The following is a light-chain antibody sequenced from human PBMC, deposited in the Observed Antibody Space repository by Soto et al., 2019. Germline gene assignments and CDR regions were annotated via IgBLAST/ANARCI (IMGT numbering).Light chain of an antibody. J-gene: IGKJ5*01. CDR2: AAS. CDR3: QQSYSTLSIT. CDR1: QSISSY. Sequence: IQMTRSPSSLSASVRDRVTITTRSSQSISSYLNWYQQKPGKAPKLLIYAASSLQSGVPSRFSGSGSGTDFTLTISSLQPEDFATYYCQQSYSTLSITFGQGTRLEIK. V-gene: IGKV1-39*01.